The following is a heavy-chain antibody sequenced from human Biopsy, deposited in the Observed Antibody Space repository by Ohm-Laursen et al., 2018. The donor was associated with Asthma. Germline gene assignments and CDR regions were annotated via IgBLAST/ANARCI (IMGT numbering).Heavy chain of an antibody. Sequence: SLRLSCAASGFTFSSYGMHWVRQAPGKGLEWVAVISYDGSNKYYADSVKGRFTISRDNPKNTLYLQMNSLRAEDTAVYYCAKESGSNYAFDIWGQGTMVTVSS. V-gene: IGHV3-30*18. CDR2: ISYDGSNK. CDR1: GFTFSSYG. J-gene: IGHJ3*02. CDR3: AKESGSNYAFDI. D-gene: IGHD1-1*01.